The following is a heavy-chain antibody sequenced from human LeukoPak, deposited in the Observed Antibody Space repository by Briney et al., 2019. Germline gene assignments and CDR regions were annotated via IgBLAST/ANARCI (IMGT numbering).Heavy chain of an antibody. CDR2: ISAYNGNT. D-gene: IGHD2-21*02. CDR3: ARARYCGGDCFPEYFQH. Sequence: GASVKVSCKASGYTLTSYGISWVRQAPGQGLEWMGWISAYNGNTNYAQKLQGRVTMTTDTSTSTAYMELRSLRSDDTAVYYCARARYCGGDCFPEYFQHWGQGTLVTVSS. J-gene: IGHJ1*01. V-gene: IGHV1-18*04. CDR1: GYTLTSYG.